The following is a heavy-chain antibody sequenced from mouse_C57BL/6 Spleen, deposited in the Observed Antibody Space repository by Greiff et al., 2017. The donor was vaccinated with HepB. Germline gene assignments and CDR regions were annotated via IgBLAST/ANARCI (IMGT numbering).Heavy chain of an antibody. CDR1: GYTFTSYW. Sequence: VKLQQPGAELVKPGASVKLSCKASGYTFTSYWMHWVKQRPGQGLEWIGMIHPNSGSTNYNEKFKSKATLTVDKSSSTAYMQLSSLTSEDSAVYYCATDGYSSYWYFDVWGTGTTVTVSS. CDR3: ATDGYSSYWYFDV. CDR2: IHPNSGST. J-gene: IGHJ1*03. D-gene: IGHD2-3*01. V-gene: IGHV1-64*01.